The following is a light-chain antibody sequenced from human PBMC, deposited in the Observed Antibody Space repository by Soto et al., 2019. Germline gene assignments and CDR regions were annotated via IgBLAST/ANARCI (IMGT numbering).Light chain of an antibody. CDR2: AAS. CDR1: QSISRY. Sequence: DIQMTQSPSSLSACVGDRVTITCRTSQSISRYLHWYQQKPGKAPNLLIYAASSLQTGVPSRFSGSGSGTDFTLTISSLQPEDFASYYCQQSDSTPRTFGQGTKVEIK. CDR3: QQSDSTPRT. J-gene: IGKJ1*01. V-gene: IGKV1-39*01.